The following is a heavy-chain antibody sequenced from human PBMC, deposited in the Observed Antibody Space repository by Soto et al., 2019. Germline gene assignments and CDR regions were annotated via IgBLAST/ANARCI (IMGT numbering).Heavy chain of an antibody. J-gene: IGHJ4*02. CDR2: ISSSGSTI. CDR1: GFTFSSYE. Sequence: EVQLVESGGGLVQPGGSLRLSCAASGFTFSSYEMNWVRQAPGKGLEWVSYISSSGSTIYYADSVKGRFTISRDNAKNSLYLQMNSLRAEDTAVYYCARDLNRDGYKRGDYWGQGTLVTVSS. D-gene: IGHD5-12*01. V-gene: IGHV3-48*03. CDR3: ARDLNRDGYKRGDY.